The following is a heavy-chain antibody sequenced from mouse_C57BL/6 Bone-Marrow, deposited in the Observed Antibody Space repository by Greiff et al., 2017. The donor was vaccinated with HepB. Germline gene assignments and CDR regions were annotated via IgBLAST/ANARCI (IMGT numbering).Heavy chain of an antibody. CDR2: IHPNSGST. CDR1: GYTFTSYW. V-gene: IGHV1-64*01. Sequence: VKLQQPGAELVKPGASVKLSCKASGYTFTSYWMHWVKQRPGQGLEWIGMIHPNSGSTNYNEKFKSKATLTVDKSSSTAYMQLSSLTSEDSAVYYCARRGGYGFAYWGQGTLVTVSA. D-gene: IGHD3-1*01. J-gene: IGHJ3*01. CDR3: ARRGGYGFAY.